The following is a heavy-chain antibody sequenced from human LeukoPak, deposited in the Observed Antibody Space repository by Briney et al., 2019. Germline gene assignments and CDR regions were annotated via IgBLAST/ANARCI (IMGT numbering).Heavy chain of an antibody. V-gene: IGHV6-1*01. CDR1: GDSVASNGAA. CDR3: ARDLATYCGGDCYPSLWFDP. J-gene: IGHJ5*02. CDR2: TYYRSKWYN. Sequence: SQTLSLTCAISGDSVASNGAAWNWIRQFPSRGLEWLGRTYYRSKWYNDYAVSVKSRITINPDTSKNQFSLQLNSVTPEDTAVYYCARDLATYCGGDCYPSLWFDPWGQGTLVTVSS. D-gene: IGHD2-21*02.